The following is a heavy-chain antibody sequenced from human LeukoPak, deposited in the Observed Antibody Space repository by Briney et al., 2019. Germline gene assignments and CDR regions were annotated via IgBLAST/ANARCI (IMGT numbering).Heavy chain of an antibody. CDR2: ISAYNGNT. J-gene: IGHJ4*02. Sequence: ASVKVSCKASGYTFTGYYMHWVRQAPGQGLEWMGWISAYNGNTDYAQKLQGRVTMTTDTSTSTAYMELRSLRSDDTAVYYCASLAVADYFDYWGQGTLVTVSS. CDR3: ASLAVADYFDY. CDR1: GYTFTGYY. V-gene: IGHV1-18*04. D-gene: IGHD6-19*01.